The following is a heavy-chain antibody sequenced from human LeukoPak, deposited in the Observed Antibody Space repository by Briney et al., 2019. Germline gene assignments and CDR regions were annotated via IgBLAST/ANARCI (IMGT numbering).Heavy chain of an antibody. Sequence: GGSLRLSCAASGFTFSSYAMSWVRQAPGKGLEWVSAISGSGGSTYYADSVKGRFTISRDNSKNTLYLQMNSLRAEDTAVYYCARVVGWYGRGAFDYWGQGTLVTVST. CDR1: GFTFSSYA. CDR3: ARVVGWYGRGAFDY. D-gene: IGHD6-19*01. J-gene: IGHJ4*02. V-gene: IGHV3-23*01. CDR2: ISGSGGST.